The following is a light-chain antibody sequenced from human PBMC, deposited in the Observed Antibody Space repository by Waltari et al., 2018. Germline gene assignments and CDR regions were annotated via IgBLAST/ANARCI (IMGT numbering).Light chain of an antibody. CDR1: RSVYLY. V-gene: IGKV3-11*01. Sequence: EILLTQSPATLSLNPGDTATLSCRASRSVYLYIPWYQQRRGQAPRLLLSDESTRATGTPARFSGGGSGTDFTLTISSQEPEDFAVYYCQQRNNWPPTFGQGTTV. CDR3: QQRNNWPPT. J-gene: IGKJ1*01. CDR2: DES.